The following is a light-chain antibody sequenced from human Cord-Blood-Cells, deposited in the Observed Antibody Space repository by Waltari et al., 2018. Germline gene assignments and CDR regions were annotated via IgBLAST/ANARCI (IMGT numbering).Light chain of an antibody. V-gene: IGLV2-23*01. CDR3: CSYAGSSTYV. CDR2: EGS. Sequence: SALTPPASVSGSPGQSNTISCTGTRSAVGSSNFVSWYQQHPGKAPNLMIYEGSKRPSGVSNRFSGSKSGNTASLTISGLQAEDEADYYCCSYAGSSTYVFGTGTKVTVL. J-gene: IGLJ1*01. CDR1: RSAVGSSNF.